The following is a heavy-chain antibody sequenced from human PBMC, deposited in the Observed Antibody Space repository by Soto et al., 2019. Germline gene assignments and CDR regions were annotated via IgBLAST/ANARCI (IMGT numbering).Heavy chain of an antibody. V-gene: IGHV3-74*01. CDR2: IKSDGSGP. Sequence: GGSLRLSCAGSGFTFSSYWMHWVRQAPGKGLVWVSRIKSDGSGPIYADSVKGRFTISRDNAKNTLYLQMNGLRAEDTAVYYCARDRVVDGSGWYIHDYYAMDVWGQGTTVTVSS. J-gene: IGHJ6*02. D-gene: IGHD6-19*01. CDR1: GFTFSSYW. CDR3: ARDRVVDGSGWYIHDYYAMDV.